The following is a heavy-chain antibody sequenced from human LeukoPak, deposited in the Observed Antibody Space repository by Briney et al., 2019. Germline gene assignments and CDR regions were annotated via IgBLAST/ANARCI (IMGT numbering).Heavy chain of an antibody. V-gene: IGHV4-4*07. CDR2: IYTSGST. Sequence: SETLSLTCTVSGGSISSYYWSWIRQPAGKGLEWIGRIYTSGSTNYNPSLKSRVTMSVDTSKNQFSLKLSSVTAADTAVYYCARASEWKLLHDAFDIWGQGTMVTVSS. CDR3: ARASEWKLLHDAFDI. D-gene: IGHD1-26*01. CDR1: GGSISSYY. J-gene: IGHJ3*02.